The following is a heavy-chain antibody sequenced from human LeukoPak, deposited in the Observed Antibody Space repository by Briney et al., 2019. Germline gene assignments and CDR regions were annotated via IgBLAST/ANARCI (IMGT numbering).Heavy chain of an antibody. CDR1: GGSISSYY. CDR2: IYYSGST. J-gene: IGHJ6*02. CDR3: AGSYYYYGMDV. Sequence: SETLSLTCTVSGGSISSYYWSWIRQPPGKGLEWIGYIYYSGSTNYNPSLKSRVTISVDTSKNQFSLKLSSVTAADTAVYYCAGSYYYYGMDVWGLGTTVTVSS. V-gene: IGHV4-59*01.